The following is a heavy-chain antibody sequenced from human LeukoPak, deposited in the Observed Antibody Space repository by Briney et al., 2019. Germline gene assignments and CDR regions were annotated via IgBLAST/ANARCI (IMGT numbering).Heavy chain of an antibody. D-gene: IGHD1-26*01. V-gene: IGHV4-39*01. CDR3: ARGAYSGSYLYFDY. Sequence: PSETLSLTCTVSGGSISSSSYYWGWIRQPLGKWLEWIGSIYYSGSTYYNPSLKSRVTISVDTSKNQFSLKLSSVTAADTAVYYCARGAYSGSYLYFDYWGQGTLVTVSS. J-gene: IGHJ4*02. CDR2: IYYSGST. CDR1: GGSISSSSYY.